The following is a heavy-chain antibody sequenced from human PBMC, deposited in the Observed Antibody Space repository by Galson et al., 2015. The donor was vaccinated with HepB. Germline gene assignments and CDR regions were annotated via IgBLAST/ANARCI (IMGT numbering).Heavy chain of an antibody. Sequence: SLRLSCAASGFTFSSYSMNWVRQAPGKGLEWVSSISSSSSYIYYADSVKGRFTISRDNAKNLLYLQMNSLRAEDTAVYYCARDSRTIVGAKSYWGQGTLVTVSS. V-gene: IGHV3-21*01. CDR3: ARDSRTIVGAKSY. CDR1: GFTFSSYS. J-gene: IGHJ4*02. CDR2: ISSSSSYI. D-gene: IGHD1-26*01.